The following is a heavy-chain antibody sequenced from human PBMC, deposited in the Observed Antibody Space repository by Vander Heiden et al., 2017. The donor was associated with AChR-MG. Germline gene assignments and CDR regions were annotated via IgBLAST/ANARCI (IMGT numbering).Heavy chain of an antibody. V-gene: IGHV3-66*01. Sequence: EVQLVESGGGLVQPGGSLRLSCAASGFTVSSHYMSWVRQAPGKGPEWVSVIDSGGSTYYADSVKGRFTISRDNSKNTVYLQMNSLRVEDTAVYYCARGTTVTTSDYWGQGTLVTVSS. J-gene: IGHJ4*02. CDR1: GFTVSSHY. CDR2: IDSGGST. CDR3: ARGTTVTTSDY. D-gene: IGHD4-17*01.